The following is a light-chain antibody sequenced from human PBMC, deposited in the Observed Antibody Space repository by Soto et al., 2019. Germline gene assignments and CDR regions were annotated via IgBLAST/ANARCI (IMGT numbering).Light chain of an antibody. Sequence: DIQLTQSPSSLSASIGDSVTMTCRASQRIRSYLNWYQQKPGKAPKLLISTASTLQDGVPSRFSGSGSGTDFTLTISSLQPEDFATYYCLQTYSSPMYTFGQGTNLDFK. J-gene: IGKJ2*01. CDR2: TAS. CDR3: LQTYSSPMYT. CDR1: QRIRSY. V-gene: IGKV1-39*01.